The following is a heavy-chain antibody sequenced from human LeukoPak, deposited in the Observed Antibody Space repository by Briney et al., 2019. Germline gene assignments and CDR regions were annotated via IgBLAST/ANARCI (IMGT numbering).Heavy chain of an antibody. J-gene: IGHJ4*02. V-gene: IGHV3-7*01. CDR1: GFTFSSYW. CDR2: IKQDGSEK. D-gene: IGHD3-16*01. CDR3: ARDHYVRGLTGALGY. Sequence: GGSLRLSCAASGFTFSSYWMSWVRQAPGKGLEWVANIKQDGSEKYYVDSVKGRFTISRDNAKNSLYLQMNSLRAEDTAVYYYARDHYVRGLTGALGYWGQGTLVTVSS.